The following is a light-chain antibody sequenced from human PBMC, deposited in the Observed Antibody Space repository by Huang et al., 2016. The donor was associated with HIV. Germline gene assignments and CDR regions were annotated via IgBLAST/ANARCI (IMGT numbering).Light chain of an antibody. CDR3: QQYNNWPPLT. Sequence: EIVMTQSPATLSVSPGERATLSCRASQSVSNKLAWYQQKPGQAPRRLIYGASTRATGIPARFSGSGSGTEFTLTISSLQSEDLAFYYCQQYNNWPPLTFGGGTKVEIK. CDR2: GAS. V-gene: IGKV3-15*01. CDR1: QSVSNK. J-gene: IGKJ4*01.